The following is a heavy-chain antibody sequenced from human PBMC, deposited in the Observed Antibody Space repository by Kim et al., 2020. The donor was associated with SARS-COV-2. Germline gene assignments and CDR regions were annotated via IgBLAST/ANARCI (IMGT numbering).Heavy chain of an antibody. CDR3: ARDRGSTYWYFDL. Sequence: YAQKLQGRVTMTTDTSTSTAYMELRSLRSDDTAVYYCARDRGSTYWYFDLWGRGTLVTVSS. J-gene: IGHJ2*01. V-gene: IGHV1-18*01. D-gene: IGHD1-26*01.